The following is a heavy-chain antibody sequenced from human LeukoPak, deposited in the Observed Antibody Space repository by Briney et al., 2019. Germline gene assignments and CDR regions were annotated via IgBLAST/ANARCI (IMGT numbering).Heavy chain of an antibody. CDR2: IWSDGGDK. D-gene: IGHD5-18*01. V-gene: IGHV3-33*01. CDR3: ARTWGGYTYGPYDS. J-gene: IGHJ4*02. CDR1: GFTFSSYG. Sequence: PRRSLRLSCEASGFTFSSYGIHWVRQAPGKGLDWVVVIWSDGGDKHYSESVRGRFTISRDTSASTLYLQMGSLRAEDTAVYFCARTWGGYTYGPYDSWGQGTLVSVSS.